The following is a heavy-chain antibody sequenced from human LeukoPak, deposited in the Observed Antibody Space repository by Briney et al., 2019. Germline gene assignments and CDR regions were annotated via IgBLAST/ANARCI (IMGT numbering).Heavy chain of an antibody. J-gene: IGHJ4*02. CDR2: IHTSGNS. D-gene: IGHD3-22*01. V-gene: IGHV4-4*07. Sequence: SETLSLTCTVSGGSISTYYWSWIRQPAGKGLEWIGRIHTSGNSDYNPSLKSRVTMSVDTSKNQFSLKVRSVTAADTAVYYCARAYYYDSSGYPFDYWGQGTLVTVSS. CDR1: GGSISTYY. CDR3: ARAYYYDSSGYPFDY.